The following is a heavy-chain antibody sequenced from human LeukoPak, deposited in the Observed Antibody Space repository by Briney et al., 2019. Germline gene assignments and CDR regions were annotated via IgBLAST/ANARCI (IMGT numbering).Heavy chain of an antibody. J-gene: IGHJ4*02. CDR3: ASSPAGDFWSGYYFDY. D-gene: IGHD3-3*01. CDR1: GYTFTSYA. CDR2: IIPIFGTA. V-gene: IGHV1-69*13. Sequence: SVKVSCKASGYTFTSYAISWVRQAPGQGLEWMGGIIPIFGTANYAQKFQGRVMITADESTSTAYMELSSLRSEDTAVYYCASSPAGDFWSGYYFDYWGQGTLVTVSS.